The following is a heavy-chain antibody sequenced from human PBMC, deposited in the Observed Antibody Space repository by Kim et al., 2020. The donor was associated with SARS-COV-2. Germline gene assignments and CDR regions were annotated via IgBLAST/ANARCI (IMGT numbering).Heavy chain of an antibody. J-gene: IGHJ6*02. Sequence: GGSLRLSCAASGFTFSSYGMHWVRQAPGKGLEWVAAIWYDGSNKYYADSVKGRFTISRDNSKNTLYLQMNSLRAEDTAVYYCARDLLVGATSYGMDVWGQETTVTVSS. CDR2: IWYDGSNK. CDR3: ARDLLVGATSYGMDV. D-gene: IGHD1-26*01. V-gene: IGHV3-33*01. CDR1: GFTFSSYG.